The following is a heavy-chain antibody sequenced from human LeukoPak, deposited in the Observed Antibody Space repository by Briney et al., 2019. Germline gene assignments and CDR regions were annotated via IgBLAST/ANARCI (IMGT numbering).Heavy chain of an antibody. CDR3: ARDLGGGGSYFAFDI. CDR1: GGSISSSNW. CDR2: IYHSGST. J-gene: IGHJ3*02. Sequence: SETLSLTCAVSGGSISSSNWWSWVRQPPGKGLEWIGEIYHSGSTNYNPSLKSRVTISVDKSKNQFSLKLSSATAADTAVYYCARDLGGGGSYFAFDIWGQGTMVTVSS. D-gene: IGHD1-26*01. V-gene: IGHV4-4*02.